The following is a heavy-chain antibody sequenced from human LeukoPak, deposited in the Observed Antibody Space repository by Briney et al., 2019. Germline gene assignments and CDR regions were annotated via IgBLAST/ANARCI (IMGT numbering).Heavy chain of an antibody. V-gene: IGHV4-59*01. D-gene: IGHD3-22*01. J-gene: IGHJ4*02. CDR2: IYYSGST. Sequence: SETLSLTCTVSGGSISSYYWSWIRQPPGKGLEWIGYIYYSGSTNYNPSLKSRVTISVDTSKNQFSLKLSSVTAADTAVYYCARDYYDSSGYSYYFDYWGQGTLVTVSS. CDR3: ARDYYDSSGYSYYFDY. CDR1: GGSISSYY.